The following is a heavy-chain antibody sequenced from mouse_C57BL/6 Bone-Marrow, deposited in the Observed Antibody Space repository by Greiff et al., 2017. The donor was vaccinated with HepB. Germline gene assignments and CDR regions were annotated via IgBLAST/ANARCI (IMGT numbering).Heavy chain of an antibody. CDR2: ISNGGGST. CDR1: GFTFSDYY. V-gene: IGHV5-12*01. D-gene: IGHD2-3*01. J-gene: IGHJ1*03. CDR3: ARQNGYSYWYFDV. Sequence: EVKLMESGGGLVQPGGSLKLSCAASGFTFSDYYMYWVRQTPEKRLEWVAYISNGGGSTYYPDTVKGRFTISRDNAKNTLYLQMSRLKSEDTAMYYCARQNGYSYWYFDVWGTGTTVTVSS.